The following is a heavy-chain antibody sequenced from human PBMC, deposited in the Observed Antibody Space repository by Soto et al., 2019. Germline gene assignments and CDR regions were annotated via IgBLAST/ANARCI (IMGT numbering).Heavy chain of an antibody. CDR2: IYYSGST. Sequence: QVQLQESGPGLVKPSQTLSLTCTVSGGSISSGDYYWSWIRQPPGKGLEWIGYIYYSGSTYYNPSLKSRVTISVDTSKNQFSLKLSSVTAADTAVFYCARAMVVTQNWFDPWGQGTLVTVSS. CDR3: ARAMVVTQNWFDP. CDR1: GGSISSGDYY. J-gene: IGHJ5*02. D-gene: IGHD2-21*02. V-gene: IGHV4-30-4*01.